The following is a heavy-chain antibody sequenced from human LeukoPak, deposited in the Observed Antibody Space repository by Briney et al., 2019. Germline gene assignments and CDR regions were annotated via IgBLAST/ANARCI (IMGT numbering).Heavy chain of an antibody. Sequence: ASVKVSCMASGYTFTSNYIHWVRQAPGQGLEWMGMIYPRDGSTSYAQKFQGRVTMTRDTSTSTVYMELSSLRSEDTAVYYCARELYDSSGYRRKEIDYWGQGTLVTVSS. CDR3: ARELYDSSGYRRKEIDY. D-gene: IGHD3-22*01. V-gene: IGHV1-46*01. CDR1: GYTFTSNY. CDR2: IYPRDGST. J-gene: IGHJ4*02.